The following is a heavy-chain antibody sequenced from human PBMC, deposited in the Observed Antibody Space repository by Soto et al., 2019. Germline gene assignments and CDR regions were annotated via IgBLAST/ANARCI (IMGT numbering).Heavy chain of an antibody. D-gene: IGHD3-10*02. V-gene: IGHV3-21*01. J-gene: IGHJ6*02. CDR1: GFTFSGYS. CDR2: ISGPSIYI. CDR3: ARGFRNVFNV. Sequence: EVQLVESGGGLVKPGGSLRLSCVASGFTFSGYSINWVRQAPGKGLEWVSYISGPSIYIYYADSVKGRFTISRDNAKSGVYLQMNSLRAEDTAVYYCARGFRNVFNVWGQGTTVRVSS.